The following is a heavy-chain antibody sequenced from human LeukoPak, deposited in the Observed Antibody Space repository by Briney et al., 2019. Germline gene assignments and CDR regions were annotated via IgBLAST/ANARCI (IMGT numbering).Heavy chain of an antibody. J-gene: IGHJ4*02. CDR1: GGSISSSSYY. V-gene: IGHV4-61*05. D-gene: IGHD5-24*01. CDR2: IYYSGST. Sequence: SETLSLTCTVSGGSISSSSYYWGWIRQPPGKGLEWIGYIYYSGSTNYNPSLKSRVTISVDTSKNQFSLKLSSVTAADTAVYYCARKDGYNSFDYWGQGTLVTVSS. CDR3: ARKDGYNSFDY.